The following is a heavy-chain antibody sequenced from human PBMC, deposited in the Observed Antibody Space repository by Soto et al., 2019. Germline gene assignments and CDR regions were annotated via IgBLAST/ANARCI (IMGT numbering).Heavy chain of an antibody. J-gene: IGHJ4*02. D-gene: IGHD5-12*01. V-gene: IGHV4-4*02. CDR3: ARNRYGGYDFDS. CDR2: VAQSGFT. CDR1: NGSMASSLW. Sequence: QLQLQESGPGLVRPSGTLSLTCTVSNGSMASSLWWSWVRQSPGKGLEGIGEVAQSGFTSYNPSLKSRLTISQDRSRNQFSLRLTSVTAADTAVYHCARNRYGGYDFDSWGQGTLVTVSS.